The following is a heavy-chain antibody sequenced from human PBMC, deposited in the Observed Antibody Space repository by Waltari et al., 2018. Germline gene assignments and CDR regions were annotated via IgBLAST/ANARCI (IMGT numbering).Heavy chain of an antibody. J-gene: IGHJ4*02. V-gene: IGHV3-21*04. CDR3: AKDHGY. Sequence: EVQLVESGGGLVKPGGSLRLSCAASGSSFSSDSTNWVRQAPGKGLAWVTSISSISSYNNYADSVDGRFTTSRDNAKNTLYLHMNILSAEGTAVYYGAKDHGYWGQGTLVTVST. CDR1: GSSFSSDS. CDR2: ISSISSYN.